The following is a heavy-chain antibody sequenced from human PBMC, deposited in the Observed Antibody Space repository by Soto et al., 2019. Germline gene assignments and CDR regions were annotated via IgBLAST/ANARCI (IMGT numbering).Heavy chain of an antibody. CDR2: INPDGSST. J-gene: IGHJ6*02. D-gene: IGHD5-18*01. CDR3: ARVHSLDYYGMDV. Sequence: RRLSCAASGFTFSSYWMHWVRQAPVKGLVWVSRINPDGSSTSYADSVKGRFTISRDNAKNTLYLQMNSLRVEDTALYYCARVHSLDYYGMDVWGQGTTVTVSS. V-gene: IGHV3-74*01. CDR1: GFTFSSYW.